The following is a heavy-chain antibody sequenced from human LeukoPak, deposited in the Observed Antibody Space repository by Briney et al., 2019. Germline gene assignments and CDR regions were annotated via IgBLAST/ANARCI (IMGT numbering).Heavy chain of an antibody. CDR2: IWYDGSNK. CDR3: ARDRSAAAGTFDDFDY. D-gene: IGHD6-13*01. V-gene: IGHV3-33*01. J-gene: IGHJ4*02. Sequence: GGSLRLSCAASGFTFSSYGMHWVRQAPGKGLEGVAVIWYDGSNKYYADSVKGRFTISRDNSKNTLYLQMNSLRAEDTAVYYCARDRSAAAGTFDDFDYWGQGTLVTVSS. CDR1: GFTFSSYG.